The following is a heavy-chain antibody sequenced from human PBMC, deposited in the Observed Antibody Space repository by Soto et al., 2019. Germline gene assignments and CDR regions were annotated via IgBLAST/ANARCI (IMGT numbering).Heavy chain of an antibody. V-gene: IGHV4-34*01. J-gene: IGHJ5*02. CDR2: INHSGST. CDR1: GGSFSGYY. D-gene: IGHD2-15*01. Sequence: SETLSLTCAVYGGSFSGYYWTWIRQPPGTGLEWIGEINHSGSTNYNPSLKSRVTISVDTSKNQFSLKLTSVTAADTAVYYCAIVLVDRPNWSDPCCPAPLVTLSS. CDR3: AIVLVDRPNWSDP.